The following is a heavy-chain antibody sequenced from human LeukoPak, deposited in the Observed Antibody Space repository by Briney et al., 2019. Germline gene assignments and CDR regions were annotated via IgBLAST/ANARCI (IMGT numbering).Heavy chain of an antibody. CDR1: GGSISSYY. CDR3: ARVPEDTAIGWFDP. V-gene: IGHV4-4*07. CDR2: IYTSGST. D-gene: IGHD5-18*01. Sequence: PSETPSLTCTVSGGSISSYYWSWIRQPAGKGLEWIGRIYTSGSTNYNPSLKSRVTMSVDTSKNQFSLKLSSVTAADTAVYYCARVPEDTAIGWFDPWGQGTLVTVSS. J-gene: IGHJ5*02.